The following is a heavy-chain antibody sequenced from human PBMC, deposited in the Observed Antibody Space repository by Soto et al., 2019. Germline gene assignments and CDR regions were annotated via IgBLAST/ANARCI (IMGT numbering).Heavy chain of an antibody. J-gene: IGHJ4*02. CDR3: ARITEKRGFFDY. V-gene: IGHV4-59*01. Sequence: LSLTCSVSGGSIRVYYWRWIRQPPGKGLEWIGYIYYSGSTNYNPSLKSRVTISVDTSKNQFSLKLSSLTAADTAVYYCARITEKRGFFDYWGRGIMVTVSS. CDR1: GGSIRVYY. CDR2: IYYSGST.